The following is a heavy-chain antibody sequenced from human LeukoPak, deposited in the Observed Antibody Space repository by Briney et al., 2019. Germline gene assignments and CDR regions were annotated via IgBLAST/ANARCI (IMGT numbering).Heavy chain of an antibody. CDR3: ARRSGTYGSNDY. D-gene: IGHD1-26*01. J-gene: IGHJ4*02. CDR2: IYPGDSDA. CDR1: GYSFTTYW. Sequence: KSGESLKISCKGSGYSFTTYWIAWVRQMPGKGLEWMGIIYPGDSDARYSPSFQGQVTISADKSISTAYLQWSSLKASDTAMYYCARRSGTYGSNDYWGQGTLVTVSS. V-gene: IGHV5-51*01.